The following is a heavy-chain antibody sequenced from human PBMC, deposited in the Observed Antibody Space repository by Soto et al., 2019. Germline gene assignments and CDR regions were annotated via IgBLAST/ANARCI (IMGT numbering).Heavy chain of an antibody. Sequence: QVQLVQSGAEVKKPGSSVKVSCKASGGTFSSYAISWVRQAPGQGLEWMGGIIPIFDTANYAQKFQGRVTITADESTSTAYMELSSLRSEDTTVYYCARTVVVPAAISGWFDPWGQGTLVTVSS. J-gene: IGHJ5*02. CDR1: GGTFSSYA. CDR3: ARTVVVPAAISGWFDP. V-gene: IGHV1-69*01. CDR2: IIPIFDTA. D-gene: IGHD2-2*02.